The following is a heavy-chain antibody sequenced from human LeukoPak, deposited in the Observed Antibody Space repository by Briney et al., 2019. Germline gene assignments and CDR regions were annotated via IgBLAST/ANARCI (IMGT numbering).Heavy chain of an antibody. CDR2: IYYSGST. CDR1: GGSISSSSYY. Sequence: SETLSLTCTVSGGSISSSSYYWGWIRQPPGKGLEWIGSIYYSGSTYYNPSLKSRVTISVDTSKNQFSLKLSSVTAADTAVYYCASLNDYSNSNFDYWGQGTLVTDSS. J-gene: IGHJ4*02. V-gene: IGHV4-39*01. CDR3: ASLNDYSNSNFDY. D-gene: IGHD4-11*01.